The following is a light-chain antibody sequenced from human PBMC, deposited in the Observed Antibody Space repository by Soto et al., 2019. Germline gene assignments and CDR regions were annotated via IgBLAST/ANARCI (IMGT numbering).Light chain of an antibody. CDR2: GNN. J-gene: IGLJ1*01. CDR3: AAWDDSLSALYV. Sequence: QSVLTQPPSVSGAPGQRVTISCTGSSSNIGAGFDVHWYHQIAGTAPKLLIYGNNQRPSGVPDRFSGSKSGTSASLAISGLRSEDEADYYCAAWDDSLSALYVFGTGTKLTVL. CDR1: SSNIGAGFD. V-gene: IGLV1-40*01.